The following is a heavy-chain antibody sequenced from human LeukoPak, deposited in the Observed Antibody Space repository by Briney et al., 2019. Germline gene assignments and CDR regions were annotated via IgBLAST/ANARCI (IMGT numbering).Heavy chain of an antibody. Sequence: GGSLRLSCAASGFTFSSYGRHWVRQAPGKGLEWVAFIRYDGSNKYYADSVKGRFTISRDNSKNTLYLQMNSLRAEDTAVYYCAKVLGYCSSTSCYYDYWGQGTLVTVSS. CDR3: AKVLGYCSSTSCYYDY. D-gene: IGHD2-2*01. CDR1: GFTFSSYG. V-gene: IGHV3-30*02. J-gene: IGHJ4*02. CDR2: IRYDGSNK.